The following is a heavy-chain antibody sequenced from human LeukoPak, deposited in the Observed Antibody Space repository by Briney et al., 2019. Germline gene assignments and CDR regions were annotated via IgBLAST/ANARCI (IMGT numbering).Heavy chain of an antibody. J-gene: IGHJ4*02. CDR1: GGSFSGYY. D-gene: IGHD1-1*01. CDR2: INHSGST. V-gene: IGHV4-34*01. Sequence: SETLSLTCVVYGGSFSGYYWSWIRQPPGKGLEWIGEINHSGSTNYNPSLKSRVTISVDTSKNQFSLKLSSVTAADTAVYFCARRAYSAAYWKHFDYWGQGTLVTVSS. CDR3: ARRAYSAAYWKHFDY.